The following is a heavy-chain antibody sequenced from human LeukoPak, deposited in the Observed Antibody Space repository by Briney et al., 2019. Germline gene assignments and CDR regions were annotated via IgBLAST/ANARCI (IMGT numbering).Heavy chain of an antibody. D-gene: IGHD3-3*01. CDR1: GGSFSGYY. J-gene: IGHJ6*02. CDR3: PISTHYYYYGMDV. Sequence: ASETLSLTCAVYGGSFSGYYWSSIRQPPGKGLEWIGEINHSGSTNYNPSLKSRVTISVDTSKNQFSLRLSSVTAADTAVYFAPISTHYYYYGMDVWGQGTTVTVSS. CDR2: INHSGST. V-gene: IGHV4-34*01.